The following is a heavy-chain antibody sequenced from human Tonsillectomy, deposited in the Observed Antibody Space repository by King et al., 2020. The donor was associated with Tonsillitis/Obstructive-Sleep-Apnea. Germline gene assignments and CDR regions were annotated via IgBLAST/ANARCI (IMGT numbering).Heavy chain of an antibody. CDR3: EREARECGGDCYLEY. Sequence: VQLQQSGPGLVKPSQTLSLTCAISGDSVSNNSTSWNWLRQSPSRGLEWLGRTYYRSKWYNDYAISVNSRITINPDTSKHQFSLHLNSVTPEDTAVYYCEREARECGGDCYLEYWGQGTVVTVSS. J-gene: IGHJ4*02. V-gene: IGHV6-1*02. CDR1: GDSVSNNSTS. D-gene: IGHD2-21*01. CDR2: TYYRSKWYN.